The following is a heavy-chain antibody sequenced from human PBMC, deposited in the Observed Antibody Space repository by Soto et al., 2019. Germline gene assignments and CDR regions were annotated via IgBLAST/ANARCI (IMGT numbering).Heavy chain of an antibody. CDR3: ARGDPAAGELLTLPPQRPFDY. CDR1: GGSFSGYY. CDR2: INHSGST. V-gene: IGHV4-34*01. Sequence: SETLSLTCAVYGGSFSGYYWSWIRQPPGKGLEWIGEINHSGSTNYNPSLKSRVTISVDTAKNQFSLKLSSVTAADTAVYYCARGDPAAGELLTLPPQRPFDYWGQGTLVTVSS. J-gene: IGHJ4*02. D-gene: IGHD2-2*01.